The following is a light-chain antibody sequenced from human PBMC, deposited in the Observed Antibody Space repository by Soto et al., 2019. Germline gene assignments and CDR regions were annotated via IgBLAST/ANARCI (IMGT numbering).Light chain of an antibody. Sequence: LTQPASVSGSPRQSITISCTGTNSDVGSYNLVSWFQQHPGKAPKLVIYEVTKRPSGVSDRFSGSKSGNTASLTISGLQAEDEADYYCFSYAGDSVYVFGTGTKVTVL. CDR2: EVT. CDR1: NSDVGSYNL. CDR3: FSYAGDSVYV. J-gene: IGLJ1*01. V-gene: IGLV2-23*02.